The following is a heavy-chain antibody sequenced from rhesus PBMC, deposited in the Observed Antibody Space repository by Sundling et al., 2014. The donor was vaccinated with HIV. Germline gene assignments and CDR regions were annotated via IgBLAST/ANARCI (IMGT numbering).Heavy chain of an antibody. V-gene: IGHV4-65*02. CDR1: GGSISNHNW. CDR2: SMVIVRTP. D-gene: IGHD2-15*01. CDR3: ARGLENSFDF. Sequence: QVHLQESGPGLVKPSETLSLTCAVSGGSISNHNWWSWIRQPXEGLSGLEVSMVIVRTPIIIPPSRIESPFQKTRPRISSPSKVSSMTAADTAVYYCARGLENSFDFGVQGLRVTVSS. J-gene: IGHJ3*01.